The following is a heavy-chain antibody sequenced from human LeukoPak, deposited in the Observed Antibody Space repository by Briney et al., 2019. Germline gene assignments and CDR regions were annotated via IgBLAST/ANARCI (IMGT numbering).Heavy chain of an antibody. CDR2: IYYSGST. Sequence: SETLSLTCTVSGGSISSSSYYWGWIRQPPGKGLEWIGSIYYSGSTYYNPSLKSRVTISVDTSKNQFSLKLSSVTAADTAVYYCARGFGDGDYTYYYYGMDVWGQGTTVTVSS. V-gene: IGHV4-39*07. CDR1: GGSISSSSYY. D-gene: IGHD4-17*01. CDR3: ARGFGDGDYTYYYYGMDV. J-gene: IGHJ6*02.